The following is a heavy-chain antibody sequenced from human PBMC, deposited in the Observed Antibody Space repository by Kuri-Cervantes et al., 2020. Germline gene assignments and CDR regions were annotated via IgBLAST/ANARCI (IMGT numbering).Heavy chain of an antibody. Sequence: ESLKISCAASGFTFSSYSMNWVRQPPGKALEWLAHIFSNDEKSYSTSLKSRLTISKDTSKSQVVLTMTNMDPADTATYYCARSYDYVWGSYRWDYWGQGTLVTVSS. CDR1: GFTFSSYSM. CDR2: IFSNDEK. D-gene: IGHD3-16*02. CDR3: ARSYDYVWGSYRWDY. V-gene: IGHV2-26*01. J-gene: IGHJ4*02.